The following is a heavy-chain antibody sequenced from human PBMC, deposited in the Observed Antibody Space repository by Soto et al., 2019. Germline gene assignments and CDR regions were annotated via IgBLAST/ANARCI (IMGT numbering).Heavy chain of an antibody. CDR3: ARGGYSSKYYYYYGMDV. V-gene: IGHV4-30-2*01. Sequence: SETLSLTCAVSGDSISSGGYSWSWIRQPPGKGLEWIGYIFHSGSTYYNPSLKSRLTITVDRSKNQFSLNLSSVTAADTAVYYCARGGYSSKYYYYYGMDVWGQGTTVTVSS. CDR2: IFHSGST. J-gene: IGHJ6*02. CDR1: GDSISSGGYS. D-gene: IGHD5-18*01.